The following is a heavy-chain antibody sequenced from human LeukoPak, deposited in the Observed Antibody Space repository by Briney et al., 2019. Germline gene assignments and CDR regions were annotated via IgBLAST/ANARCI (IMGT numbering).Heavy chain of an antibody. CDR3: ARAASGWSVKDY. CDR2: ISTDNGNT. D-gene: IGHD6-19*01. CDR1: GYTFTNYG. V-gene: IGHV1-18*01. J-gene: IGHJ4*02. Sequence: ASVKVSCKASGYTFTNYGLIWVRQAPGQGLEWMGWISTDNGNTNSVQKLQGRVTLTMDTSTTTAYMELRSLRSDDTAVYYCARAASGWSVKDYWGQGTLVTVSS.